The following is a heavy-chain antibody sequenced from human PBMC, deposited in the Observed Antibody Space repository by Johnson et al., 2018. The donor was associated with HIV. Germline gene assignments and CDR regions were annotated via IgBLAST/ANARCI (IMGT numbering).Heavy chain of an antibody. CDR1: GFTFSSYA. CDR2: ISYDGTNK. J-gene: IGHJ3*02. D-gene: IGHD7-27*01. Sequence: QVQLVESGGGLVQPGGSLRLSCAASGFTFSSYAMSWVRQAPGKGLEWVAFISYDGTNKYFTDSVRGRFTISRDNSRNTLFLQMNSLRAEDTAMYFCASELGIRLDAFDIWGQGTMVTVSS. CDR3: ASELGIRLDAFDI. V-gene: IGHV3-30-3*01.